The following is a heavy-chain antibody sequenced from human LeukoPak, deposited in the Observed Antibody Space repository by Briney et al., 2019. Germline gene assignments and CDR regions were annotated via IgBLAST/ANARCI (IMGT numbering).Heavy chain of an antibody. D-gene: IGHD6-19*01. CDR3: ARALPGIAVAGTPYFDY. CDR2: IYYSGST. CDR1: GGSISSSSYY. J-gene: IGHJ4*02. V-gene: IGHV4-39*01. Sequence: IPSVTLSLTCTVSGGSISSSSYYWGWIRQPPGKGLEWIGSIYYSGSTYYNPSLKSRVTISVDTSKNQFSLKLSSVTAADTAVYYCARALPGIAVAGTPYFDYWGQGTLVTVSP.